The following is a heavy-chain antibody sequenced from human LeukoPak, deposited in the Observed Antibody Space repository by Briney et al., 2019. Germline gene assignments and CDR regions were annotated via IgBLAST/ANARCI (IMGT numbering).Heavy chain of an antibody. Sequence: GGSLRLSCAASGFTFDDYAMHWVRQAPGKGLEWVSGISWNSGSIGYADSVKGRFTISRDNAKNSLYLQMNSLRAEDTAVYYCTTVLEIVVVINLVNDYWGQGTLDTVSS. CDR2: ISWNSGSI. V-gene: IGHV3-9*01. J-gene: IGHJ4*02. CDR1: GFTFDDYA. D-gene: IGHD3-22*01. CDR3: TTVLEIVVVINLVNDY.